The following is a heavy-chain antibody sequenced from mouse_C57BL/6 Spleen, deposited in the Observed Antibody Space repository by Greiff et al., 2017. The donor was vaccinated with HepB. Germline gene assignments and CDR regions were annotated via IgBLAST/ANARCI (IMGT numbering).Heavy chain of an antibody. V-gene: IGHV3-6*01. CDR1: GYSITSGYY. Sequence: EVKLEESGPGLVKPSQSLSLTCSVTGYSITSGYYWNWIRQFPGNKLEWMGYISYDGSNNYNPSLKNRISITRDTSKNQFFLKLNSVTTEDTATYYCAGEYGNSHWGQGTTLTVSS. J-gene: IGHJ2*01. D-gene: IGHD2-10*02. CDR2: ISYDGSN. CDR3: AGEYGNSH.